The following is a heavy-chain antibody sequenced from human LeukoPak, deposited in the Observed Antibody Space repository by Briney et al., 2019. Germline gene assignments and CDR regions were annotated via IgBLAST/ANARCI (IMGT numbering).Heavy chain of an antibody. CDR2: INPNSGGT. V-gene: IGHV1-2*02. J-gene: IGHJ4*02. D-gene: IGHD2-15*01. Sequence: ASAKVSCKASGYTFTDYYMHWVRQAPGQGFEWMGWINPNSGGTNYAQKFQGRVTMTRDTSISTAYMELSRLRSDDTAVYYCARDLGYCSGGSCYPFDYWGQGTLVTVSS. CDR1: GYTFTDYY. CDR3: ARDLGYCSGGSCYPFDY.